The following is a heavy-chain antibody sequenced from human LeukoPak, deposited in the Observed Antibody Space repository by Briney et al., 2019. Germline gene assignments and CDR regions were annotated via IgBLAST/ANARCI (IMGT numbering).Heavy chain of an antibody. CDR2: INHSGST. CDR3: ARLAYCGGDCYPNYYYGMDV. CDR1: GGSFSGYY. V-gene: IGHV4-34*01. D-gene: IGHD2-21*02. Sequence: KPSETLSLTCAVYGGSFSGYYWSWIRQPPGKGLEWIGEINHSGSTNYNPSLKSRVTISVDTSKNQFSLKLSSVTAADTAVYYCARLAYCGGDCYPNYYYGMDVWGQGTTVTVSS. J-gene: IGHJ6*02.